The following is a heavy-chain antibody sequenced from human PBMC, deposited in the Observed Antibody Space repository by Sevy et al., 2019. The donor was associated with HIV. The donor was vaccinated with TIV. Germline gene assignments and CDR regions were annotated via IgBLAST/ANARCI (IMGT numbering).Heavy chain of an antibody. J-gene: IGHJ4*02. CDR3: AKESSGKLLWLGGPPYYCDY. CDR1: GFTFSNYA. D-gene: IGHD3-10*01. CDR2: ITDSGDNT. V-gene: IGHV3-23*01. Sequence: GGSLRLSCAASGFTFSNYAMTWVRQAPGKGLEWVSSITDSGDNTYYADSVKGRFTISRDNPKNTLDLHMSSLRADDTAVYYCAKESSGKLLWLGGPPYYCDYWGQGTLVTVSS.